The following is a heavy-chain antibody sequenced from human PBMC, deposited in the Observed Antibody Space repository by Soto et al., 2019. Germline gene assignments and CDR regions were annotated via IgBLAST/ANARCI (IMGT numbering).Heavy chain of an antibody. CDR1: GGSISSYY. J-gene: IGHJ6*02. V-gene: IGHV4-59*01. CDR2: IYYSGST. CDR3: ARWAYYYDSSGSYYYGMDV. D-gene: IGHD3-22*01. Sequence: LSLTCTVSGGSISSYYWSWIRQPPGEGLEWIGYIYYSGSTNYNPSLKSRVTISVDTSKNQFSLKLSSVTAADTAVYYCARWAYYYDSSGSYYYGMDVWGQGTTVTVSS.